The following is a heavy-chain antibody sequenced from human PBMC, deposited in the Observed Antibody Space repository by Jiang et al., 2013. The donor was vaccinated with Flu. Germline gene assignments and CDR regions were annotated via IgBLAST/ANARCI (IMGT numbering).Heavy chain of an antibody. CDR2: IRFDGSDK. CDR3: ATLRGSSYDTYLMDS. D-gene: IGHD2-15*01. CDR1: GFSFNYYG. V-gene: IGHV3-30*02. J-gene: IGHJ4*02. Sequence: SCAASGFSFNYYGMYWVRQASGKGLEWLTSIRFDGSDKYYADSVKGRFTVSRDNPKNTLYLQMNSLTPEDTAVYYCATLRGSSYDTYLMDSWGQGTLVTVSS.